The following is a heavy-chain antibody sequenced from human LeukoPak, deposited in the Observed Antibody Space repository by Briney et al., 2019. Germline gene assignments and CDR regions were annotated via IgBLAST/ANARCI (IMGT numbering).Heavy chain of an antibody. Sequence: ASVKVSCKTSGYTFTSYYIHWVRHAPGQGLEGMGIINPSSGATNYAQKFQGRGTMTRDTSTSTVYMELSSQRSEGTAVYYCARATNFYYYYGMDVWGQGTTVTVSS. D-gene: IGHD1-26*01. J-gene: IGHJ6*02. V-gene: IGHV1-46*01. CDR2: INPSSGAT. CDR3: ARATNFYYYYGMDV. CDR1: GYTFTSYY.